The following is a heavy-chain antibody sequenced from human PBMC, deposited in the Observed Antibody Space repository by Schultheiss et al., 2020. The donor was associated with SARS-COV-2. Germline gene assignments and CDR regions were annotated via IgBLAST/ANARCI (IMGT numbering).Heavy chain of an antibody. CDR3: AHSSYYYDSSGYYYYFDY. CDR2: IYWDDDK. CDR1: GFSLSTSGMC. J-gene: IGHJ4*02. Sequence: SGPTLVKPTQTLTLTCTFSGFSLSTSGMCVGWIRQPPGKALEWLALIYWDDDKRYSPSLKSRLTITKDTSKNQVVLTMTNMDPVDTATYYCAHSSYYYDSSGYYYYFDYWGQGTLVTVSS. V-gene: IGHV2-5*02. D-gene: IGHD3-22*01.